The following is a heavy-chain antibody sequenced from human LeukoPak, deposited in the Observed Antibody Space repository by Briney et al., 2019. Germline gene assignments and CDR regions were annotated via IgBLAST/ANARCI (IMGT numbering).Heavy chain of an antibody. D-gene: IGHD4-23*01. CDR2: ISGGVFSGSATVT. V-gene: IGHV3-23*01. J-gene: IGHJ4*02. CDR3: ARGYAVNSGSFDY. Sequence: GGSLRPSCAASGFTFSSYAMSWVRQAPGKGLEWVSIISGGVFSGSATVTYYADSVKGRFTISRDNSKNTLYLQMNSLRADDTAVYYCARGYAVNSGSFDYWGQGTLVTVSS. CDR1: GFTFSSYA.